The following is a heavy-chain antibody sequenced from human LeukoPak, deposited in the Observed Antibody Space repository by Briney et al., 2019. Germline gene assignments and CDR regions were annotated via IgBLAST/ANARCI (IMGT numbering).Heavy chain of an antibody. CDR2: IRYDGSNK. D-gene: IGHD6-13*01. CDR1: GFTFSSYG. Sequence: SGGSLRLSCAASGFTFSSYGMHWVRQAPGKGLEWVAFIRYDGSNKYYADSVKGRFTISRDNSKDTLYLQMNSLRAEDTAVYYCAKDSDYSSKDYYYYYMDVWGKGTTVTISS. J-gene: IGHJ6*03. V-gene: IGHV3-30*02. CDR3: AKDSDYSSKDYYYYYMDV.